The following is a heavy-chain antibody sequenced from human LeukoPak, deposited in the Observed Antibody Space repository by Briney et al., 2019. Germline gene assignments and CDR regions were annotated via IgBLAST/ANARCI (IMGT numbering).Heavy chain of an antibody. Sequence: ASVKVSCKASGYTFTRYYMHWVRQAPGQGLEWMGIIHPSSGSTSYAQKFEGRVTLTRDTSTSTVYMELISLRSEDTAVYYCGRDSSTSSLADPWGQGTLVTVSS. D-gene: IGHD2-2*01. CDR3: GRDSSTSSLADP. V-gene: IGHV1-46*01. J-gene: IGHJ5*02. CDR2: IHPSSGST. CDR1: GYTFTRYY.